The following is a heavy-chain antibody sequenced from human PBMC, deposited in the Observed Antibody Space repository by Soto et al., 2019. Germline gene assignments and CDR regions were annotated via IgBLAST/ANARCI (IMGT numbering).Heavy chain of an antibody. CDR1: GYTFTNFG. Sequence: QVQLVQSGAEVKKPGASVKVSCKASGYTFTNFGISWVRQAPGQGLEWMGWISAYNGNTNYAQNFQARVTMTTDTSTSTAYMELRSMRSAATAASYCARGGTTTDCWGQVTLVNVSA. CDR3: ARGGTTTDC. J-gene: IGHJ4*02. CDR2: ISAYNGNT. V-gene: IGHV1-18*01. D-gene: IGHD4-17*01.